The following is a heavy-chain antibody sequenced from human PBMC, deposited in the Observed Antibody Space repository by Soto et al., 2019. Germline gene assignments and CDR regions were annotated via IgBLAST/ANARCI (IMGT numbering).Heavy chain of an antibody. V-gene: IGHV1-69*08. CDR3: ARDRTVPAFDI. CDR2: IIPILGIA. CDR1: GGTFSSYT. J-gene: IGHJ3*02. D-gene: IGHD4-17*01. Sequence: QVQLVQSGAEVKKPGSSVKVSCKASGGTFSSYTISWVRQAPRQGLEWMGRIIPILGIANYAQKFQGRVTITADKSTSTAYMELSSLRSEDTAVYYCARDRTVPAFDIWGQGTMVTVSS.